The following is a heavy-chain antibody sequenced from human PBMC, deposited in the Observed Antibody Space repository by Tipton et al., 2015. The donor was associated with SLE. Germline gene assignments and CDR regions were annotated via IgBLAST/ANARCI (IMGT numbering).Heavy chain of an antibody. D-gene: IGHD2-21*02. V-gene: IGHV4-59*08. CDR3: ARGMVTWRGAILGVDV. Sequence: TLSLTCTVSSGSMSSYYWSWIRQPPGKGLEWIGYIYYSGSTNYNPSLKSRVTISVDTSKNQFSLKLTSVTAADTAVYYCARGMVTWRGAILGVDVWGQGTTVNVSS. J-gene: IGHJ6*02. CDR2: IYYSGST. CDR1: SGSMSSYY.